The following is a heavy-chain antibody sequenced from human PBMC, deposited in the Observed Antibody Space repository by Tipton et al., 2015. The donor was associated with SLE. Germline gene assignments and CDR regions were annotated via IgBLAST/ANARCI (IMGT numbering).Heavy chain of an antibody. CDR3: ARGESSGYYVDY. V-gene: IGHV3-74*01. CDR2: IYTDGSRT. J-gene: IGHJ4*01. D-gene: IGHD3-22*01. Sequence: LSLTCTVSADSMTSHYWSWIRQSPGKGLVWVSRIYTDGSRTHYADSVRGRFTISRDNAKNTLYLQMNSLRAEDTAAYYCARGESSGYYVDYWGHGTLVTVSS. CDR1: ADSMTSHY.